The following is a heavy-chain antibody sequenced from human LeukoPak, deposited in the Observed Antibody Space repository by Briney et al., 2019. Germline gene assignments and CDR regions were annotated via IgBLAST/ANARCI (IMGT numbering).Heavy chain of an antibody. J-gene: IGHJ3*02. Sequence: PSETLSLTCAVYGGSFSGCYWSWIRQPPGKGLEWIGEINHSGSTNYNPSLKSRVTMSVDTSKSRFSLKLSSVTAADTAVYYCARGANVAATTPDAFDIWGLGRMVTVSS. CDR2: INHSGST. D-gene: IGHD2-15*01. CDR1: GGSFSGCY. CDR3: ARGANVAATTPDAFDI. V-gene: IGHV4-34*01.